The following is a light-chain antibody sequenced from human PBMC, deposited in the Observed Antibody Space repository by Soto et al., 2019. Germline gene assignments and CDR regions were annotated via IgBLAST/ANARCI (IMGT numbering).Light chain of an antibody. Sequence: EIVLTQSPGTLSLSPRERATLSCRASQSVSSSYLAWYQQKPGQAPRLLIYGASSRPTGIPDRFSGSGSGTDFTLTISRLEPEDFAVYYCQQYGSSPWTFGQGTKVEIK. CDR3: QQYGSSPWT. CDR2: GAS. J-gene: IGKJ1*01. V-gene: IGKV3-20*01. CDR1: QSVSSSY.